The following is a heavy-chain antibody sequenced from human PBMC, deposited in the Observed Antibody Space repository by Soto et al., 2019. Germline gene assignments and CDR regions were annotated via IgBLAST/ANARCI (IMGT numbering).Heavy chain of an antibody. V-gene: IGHV4-4*02. CDR3: AGKVKYSNNGVCYRPIDY. CDR2: IYHSGST. J-gene: IGHJ4*02. CDR1: GGSISSSNW. Sequence: SETLSLTCAVSGGSISSSNWWSWVRQPPGKGLEWIGEIYHSGSTNYNPSLKSRVTISVDKSKNQFSLKLSSVTAADTAVYYCAGKVKYSNNGVCYRPIDYWGQGTLVTVSS. D-gene: IGHD2-8*01.